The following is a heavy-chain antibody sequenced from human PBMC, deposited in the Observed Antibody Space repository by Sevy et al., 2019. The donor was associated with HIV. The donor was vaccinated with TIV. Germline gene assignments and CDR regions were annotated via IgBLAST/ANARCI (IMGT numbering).Heavy chain of an antibody. D-gene: IGHD6-13*01. CDR2: IYPDGSRQ. CDR1: GFTFSTHT. V-gene: IGHV3-30*07. J-gene: IGHJ4*02. Sequence: GGSRRLSCLGSGFTFSTHTMQWVRQAPGKGLEWVALIYPDGSRQIYTDSLKGRFTISRDNSKNTLFLQMNDLRTEDTAAYFCARALSGGSWYSGFWGQGTQVTVSS. CDR3: ARALSGGSWYSGF.